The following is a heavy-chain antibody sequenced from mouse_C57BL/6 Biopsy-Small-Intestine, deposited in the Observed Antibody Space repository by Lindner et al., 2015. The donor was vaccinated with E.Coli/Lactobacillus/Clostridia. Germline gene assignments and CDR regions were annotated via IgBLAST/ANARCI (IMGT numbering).Heavy chain of an antibody. CDR2: ISYSGST. CDR1: GYSITSGYD. J-gene: IGHJ1*03. D-gene: IGHD1-1*01. CDR3: ARGGYYGSSSYWYFDV. V-gene: IGHV3-1*01. Sequence: VQLQESGPDMVKPSQSLSLTCTVTGYSITSGYDWHWIRHFPGNKLEWMGYISYSGSTNYNPSLKSQISITHDTSKNQFFLKLNSVTPEDTATYYCARGGYYGSSSYWYFDVWGTGTTVTVSS.